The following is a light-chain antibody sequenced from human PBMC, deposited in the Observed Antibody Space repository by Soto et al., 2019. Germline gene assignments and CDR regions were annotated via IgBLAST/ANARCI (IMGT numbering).Light chain of an antibody. CDR2: EVN. V-gene: IGLV2-8*01. CDR3: SSYAGSNILV. J-gene: IGLJ2*01. CDR1: SSDVGGYNY. Sequence: LTQPPSASGSPGQSITISCTGTSSDVGGYNYVSWYQQHPGSAPKLIIHEVNKRPSGVPDRFSGSKSGNTASLTVTGLQAEDEADYYCSSYAGSNILVFGEGTKLTVL.